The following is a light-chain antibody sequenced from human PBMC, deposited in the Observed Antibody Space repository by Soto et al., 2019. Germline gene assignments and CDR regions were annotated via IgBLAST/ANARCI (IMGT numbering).Light chain of an antibody. V-gene: IGKV1-5*03. CDR3: QQYNSYS. Sequence: DIQMTQSPSTLSASVGDRVTITCRASQSISSWLAWYQQKPGKAPKLLTYKASTLKSGVPSRFSGSGSGTDFSLTISNLQPEDFATYYCQQYNSYSFGQGTKVDIK. CDR2: KAS. J-gene: IGKJ1*01. CDR1: QSISSW.